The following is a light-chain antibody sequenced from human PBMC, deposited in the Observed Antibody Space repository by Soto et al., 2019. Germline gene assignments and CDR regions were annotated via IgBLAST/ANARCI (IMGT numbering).Light chain of an antibody. Sequence: EIVMTQSPATLSVSPGERATLSCRASQSGSSNFAWYQQKPGQSPRLLIYGASTRSTCIPARFSGIGSGTEFILTISSLQSEDFAVYSCQQYNNWPYTFGQGTKLEIK. CDR3: QQYNNWPYT. J-gene: IGKJ2*01. CDR1: QSGSSN. CDR2: GAS. V-gene: IGKV3-15*01.